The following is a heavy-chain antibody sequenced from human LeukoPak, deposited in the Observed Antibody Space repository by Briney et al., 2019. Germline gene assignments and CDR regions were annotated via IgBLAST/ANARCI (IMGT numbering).Heavy chain of an antibody. CDR2: IRYDGSNT. D-gene: IGHD3-22*01. CDR3: AKDSLGDSSGPPDY. Sequence: PGGSLRLSCEASGFTFSTYGMHWVRQAPGRGLEWVAFIRYDGSNTYYADSVKGRFTISRDNSKNTLHLQMNSLRADDTAIYYCAKDSLGDSSGPPDYWGQGTLVTVSS. CDR1: GFTFSTYG. V-gene: IGHV3-30*02. J-gene: IGHJ4*02.